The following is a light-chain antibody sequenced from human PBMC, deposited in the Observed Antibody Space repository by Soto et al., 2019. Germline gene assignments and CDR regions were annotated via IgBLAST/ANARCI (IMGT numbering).Light chain of an antibody. V-gene: IGKV3-15*01. CDR2: GAS. J-gene: IGKJ4*01. CDR3: QQYNNWLALT. CDR1: QSVSNN. Sequence: EIVMTQSPATLSVSPGERATLSSRASQSVSNNLAWYQQKPGQAPRLLIYGASTRATGIPARFSGSGSGTEFTLTISSLQSEDFAVYYCQQYNNWLALTFGGGTKVEIK.